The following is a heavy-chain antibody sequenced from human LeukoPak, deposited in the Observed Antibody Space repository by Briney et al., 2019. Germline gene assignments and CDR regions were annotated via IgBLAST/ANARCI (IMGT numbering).Heavy chain of an antibody. CDR3: AKGSNTVTTYYFDY. CDR1: GFTVSSNY. J-gene: IGHJ4*02. Sequence: GGSLRLSCAASGFTVSSNYMSWVRQAPGKGLEWVSVIYSGGSTYYADSVKGRFTISRDNSKNTLYLQMNSLRAEDTAVYYCAKGSNTVTTYYFDYWGQGTLVTVSS. V-gene: IGHV3-53*01. CDR2: IYSGGST. D-gene: IGHD4-11*01.